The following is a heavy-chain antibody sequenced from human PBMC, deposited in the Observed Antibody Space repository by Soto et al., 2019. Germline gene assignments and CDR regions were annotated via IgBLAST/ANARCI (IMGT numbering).Heavy chain of an antibody. V-gene: IGHV1-3*01. Sequence: ASVKVSCKASGYTFTSYAMHWPRQAPGQRLEGMGWINAANGNTKYSQKFQGRVTITRDTSASTAYMELSSLRSEDTAVYYCARYWYYYDSSGYNYGMDVWGQGTPVTVSS. CDR3: ARYWYYYDSSGYNYGMDV. J-gene: IGHJ6*02. CDR1: GYTFTSYA. CDR2: INAANGNT. D-gene: IGHD3-22*01.